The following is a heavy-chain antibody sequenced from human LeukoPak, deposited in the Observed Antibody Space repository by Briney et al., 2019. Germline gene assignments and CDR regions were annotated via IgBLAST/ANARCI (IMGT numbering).Heavy chain of an antibody. D-gene: IGHD2-8*01. CDR1: GFSLSTSGMC. CDR3: ARLDCTNGVYQYDY. V-gene: IGHV2-70*20. CDR2: IDWDDDK. J-gene: IGHJ4*02. Sequence: SGPALVKPTQTLTLTCTFSGFSLSTSGMCVSWVRQPPGKALEWLALIDWDDDKYYSTSLKTRLTISKDTSKNQVVLTMTNMDPVDTATYYCARLDCTNGVYQYDYWGQGTLVTVSS.